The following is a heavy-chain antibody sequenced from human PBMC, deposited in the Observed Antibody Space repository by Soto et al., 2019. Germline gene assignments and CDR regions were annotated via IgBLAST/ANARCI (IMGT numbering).Heavy chain of an antibody. CDR1: GFTFSSYS. J-gene: IGHJ4*02. CDR2: ISSSSSYI. CDR3: ARVDYCSGGSCYWIPVDY. D-gene: IGHD2-15*01. V-gene: IGHV3-21*01. Sequence: PGESLKISCAASGFTFSSYSMNWVRQAPGKGLEWVSSISSSSSYIYYADSVKGRFTISRDNAKNSLYLQMNSLRAEDTAVYYCARVDYCSGGSCYWIPVDYWGQGTXVTVSS.